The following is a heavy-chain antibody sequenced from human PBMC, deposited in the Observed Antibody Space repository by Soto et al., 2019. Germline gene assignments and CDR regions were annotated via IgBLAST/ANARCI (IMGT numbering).Heavy chain of an antibody. Sequence: QVQLVESGGGVVQPGRSLRLSCAASGFTFSSYGMHWVRQAPGKGLEWVAVISYDGSNKYYADSVKGRFTISRDNSKNTLYPQMNSLRAEDTAVYYCAKGDCGGDCYSFDAFDIWGQGTMVTVSS. CDR1: GFTFSSYG. CDR3: AKGDCGGDCYSFDAFDI. J-gene: IGHJ3*02. V-gene: IGHV3-30*18. CDR2: ISYDGSNK. D-gene: IGHD2-21*02.